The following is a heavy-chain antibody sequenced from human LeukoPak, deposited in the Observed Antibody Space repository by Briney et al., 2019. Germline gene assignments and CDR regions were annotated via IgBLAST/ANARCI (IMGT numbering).Heavy chain of an antibody. V-gene: IGHV3-11*06. D-gene: IGHD2-8*01. CDR2: ISSSSGYT. CDR3: ARVDEGRNGVTVGY. Sequence: GGSLRLSCAASGFMYSDYYMTWIRQAPGKGLEWVSYISSSSGYTNYADSVKGRFTISRDNAKNSLYLQMNSLRAEDTAVYYCARVDEGRNGVTVGYWGQGTLVTVS. J-gene: IGHJ4*02. CDR1: GFMYSDYY.